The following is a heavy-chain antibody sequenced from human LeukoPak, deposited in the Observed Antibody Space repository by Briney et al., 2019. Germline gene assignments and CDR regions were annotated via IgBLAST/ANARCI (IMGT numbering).Heavy chain of an antibody. D-gene: IGHD3-10*01. J-gene: IGHJ5*02. V-gene: IGHV3-30*02. CDR1: GFTFSSYG. CDR3: VNSGFDP. CDR2: IHYDGTNE. Sequence: GGSLRLSCAASGFTFSSYGMHWVRQAPGKGLEWVAFIHYDGTNEYYADSVKGRFTISRDNFKITLSLQMNGLRVEDTALYYCVNSGFDPWGQGTLVTVSS.